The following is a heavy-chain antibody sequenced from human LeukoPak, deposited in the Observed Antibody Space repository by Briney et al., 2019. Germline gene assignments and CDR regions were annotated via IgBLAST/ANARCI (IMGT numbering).Heavy chain of an antibody. V-gene: IGHV4-61*02. CDR2: IYSNGST. Sequence: PSQTLSLTCTVSGGSISSGSYYWNWIRQPAGKGLEWIGRIYSNGSTNYNPSLKSRVTISADTSKNQFSLRLRFATAADTAVYYCARRGDVWGQGTTVTVSS. J-gene: IGHJ6*02. CDR3: ARRGDV. CDR1: GGSISSGSYY.